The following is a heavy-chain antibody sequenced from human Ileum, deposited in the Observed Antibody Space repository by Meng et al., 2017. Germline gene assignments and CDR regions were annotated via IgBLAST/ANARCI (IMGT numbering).Heavy chain of an antibody. Sequence: GESLKISCAASGFTYSSYSMNWVRQAPGKGLEWVSSISSIGGSIYYADSVKGRFTISRDNAKNSLYLQMNSLRAEDTAVYYCARIRGGRFADSWFDPWGQGTLVTVSS. CDR3: ARIRGGRFADSWFDP. CDR2: ISSIGGSI. J-gene: IGHJ5*02. CDR1: GFTYSSYS. V-gene: IGHV3-21*01. D-gene: IGHD3-10*01.